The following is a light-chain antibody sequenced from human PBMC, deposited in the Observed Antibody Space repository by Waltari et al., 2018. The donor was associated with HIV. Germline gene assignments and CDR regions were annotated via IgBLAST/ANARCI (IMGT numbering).Light chain of an antibody. V-gene: IGLV4-69*01. J-gene: IGLJ2*01. CDR3: QTWDTGIL. CDR2: LNSDGSH. CDR1: SGHSSYA. Sequence: QLVLTQSPSASASLGASVKLTCTLSSGHSSYAIAWHQQQPEKGPRYLMKLNSDGSHSKGDAIPDRFSGSSSGAERYLTISSLQSEDEADYYCQTWDTGILFGGGTKLTVL.